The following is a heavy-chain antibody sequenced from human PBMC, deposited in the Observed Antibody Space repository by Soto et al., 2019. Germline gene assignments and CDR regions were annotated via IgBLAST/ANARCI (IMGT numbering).Heavy chain of an antibody. D-gene: IGHD3-10*01. J-gene: IGHJ6*02. CDR3: ARCDYGSGSPQENYYYYGMDV. Sequence: GGSLRLSCAASGFTFSDYYMSWIRQAPGKGLEWVSYISSSSSYTNYADSVKGRFTISRDNAKNSLYLQMNSLRAEDTAVYYCARCDYGSGSPQENYYYYGMDVWGQGTTVTVSS. CDR1: GFTFSDYY. CDR2: ISSSSSYT. V-gene: IGHV3-11*03.